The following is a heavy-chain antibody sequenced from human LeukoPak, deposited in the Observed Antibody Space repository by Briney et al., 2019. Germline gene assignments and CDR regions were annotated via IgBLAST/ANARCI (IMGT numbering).Heavy chain of an antibody. Sequence: SETLSLTCTVSGGSISSYYWSWIRQPPGKGLEWIGYIYYSGSTNYNPSLKSRVTISVDTSKNQFSLKLSSVTAADTAAYYCARHPKYSSSWYSFDYWGQGTLVTVSS. CDR2: IYYSGST. J-gene: IGHJ4*02. D-gene: IGHD6-13*01. CDR3: ARHPKYSSSWYSFDY. V-gene: IGHV4-59*08. CDR1: GGSISSYY.